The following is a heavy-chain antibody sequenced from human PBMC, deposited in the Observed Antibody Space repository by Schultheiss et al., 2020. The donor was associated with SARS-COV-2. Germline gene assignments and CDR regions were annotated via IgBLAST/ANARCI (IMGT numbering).Heavy chain of an antibody. CDR2: IYYTGGT. V-gene: IGHV4-59*08. CDR3: ARQFWGFGDPLDY. CDR1: GGSLSSDF. D-gene: IGHD3-10*01. J-gene: IGHJ4*02. Sequence: SQTLSLTCTVSGGSLSSDFWSWIRQPPGKGLEWIGDIYYTGGTNYNPSLKSRVTISLDTSKNQFSLKLSSVTAADTAVYYCARQFWGFGDPLDYWGQGTLVTVSS.